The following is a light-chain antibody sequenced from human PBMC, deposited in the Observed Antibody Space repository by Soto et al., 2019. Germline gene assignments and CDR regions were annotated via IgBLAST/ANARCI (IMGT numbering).Light chain of an antibody. CDR3: QQYGSSIT. Sequence: EMVMTQSPDTLSVSPGERITLSCRASQSVRNDLAWYQQKPGQAPRLLIYGASKRATGVPARFSGSGSGTEFALTISSLQSEDSAVYYCQQYGSSITFGQGTRLEIK. V-gene: IGKV3-15*01. J-gene: IGKJ5*01. CDR2: GAS. CDR1: QSVRND.